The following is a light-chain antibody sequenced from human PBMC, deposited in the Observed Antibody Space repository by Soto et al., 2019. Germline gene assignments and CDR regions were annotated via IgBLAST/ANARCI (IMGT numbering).Light chain of an antibody. Sequence: TQSPSSLSASVGDTVTITFRASQTVSRYLNWYQQKSGTAPRLLIYDASNRATGIPARFSGSGSGTDFTLTISSLEPEDFAVYYCQKRSNWPPVFGQGTRLEIK. J-gene: IGKJ5*01. CDR1: QTVSRY. CDR2: DAS. V-gene: IGKV3-11*01. CDR3: QKRSNWPPV.